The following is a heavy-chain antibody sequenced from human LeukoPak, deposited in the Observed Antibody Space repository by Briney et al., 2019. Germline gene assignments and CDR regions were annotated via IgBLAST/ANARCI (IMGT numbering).Heavy chain of an antibody. V-gene: IGHV5-10-1*01. Sequence: GESLRISCKGSGYSFTSYWISWVRQMPGKGLEWMGRIDPSDSYTNYSPSFQGHVTISADKSISTAYLQWSSLKASDTAMYYCARHYFLWSPFTMVRGDHYYYGMDVWGQGTTVTVSS. CDR1: GYSFTSYW. J-gene: IGHJ6*02. CDR2: IDPSDSYT. D-gene: IGHD3-10*01. CDR3: ARHYFLWSPFTMVRGDHYYYGMDV.